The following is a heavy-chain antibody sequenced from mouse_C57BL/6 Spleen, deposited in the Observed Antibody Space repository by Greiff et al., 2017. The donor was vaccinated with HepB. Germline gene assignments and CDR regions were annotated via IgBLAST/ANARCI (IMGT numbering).Heavy chain of an antibody. V-gene: IGHV1-82*01. CDR1: GYAFSSSW. CDR3: ARGYGSCFAY. J-gene: IGHJ3*01. CDR2: IYPGDGDT. Sequence: VQLQESGPELVKPGASVKISCKASGYAFSSSWMNWVKQRPGKGLEWIGRIYPGDGDTNYNGKFKGKATLTADKSSSTAYMQLSSLTSEDSAVYFCARGYGSCFAYWGQVTLVTVSA. D-gene: IGHD1-1*01.